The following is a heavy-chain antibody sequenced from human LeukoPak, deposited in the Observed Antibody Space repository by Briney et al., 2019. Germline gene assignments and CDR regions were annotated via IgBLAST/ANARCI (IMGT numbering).Heavy chain of an antibody. D-gene: IGHD3-10*01. Sequence: SGLTLVKPTQTLTLTCTFSGFSLSTSRLGVGWIRQPPGKALQWLAIIYWDDDKRYSPSLKSRLTITKDTSKNQVVLTMTNMDPLDTATYYCAHRPITMGAFEIWGQGTMVTVSS. CDR2: IYWDDDK. CDR3: AHRPITMGAFEI. J-gene: IGHJ3*02. V-gene: IGHV2-5*02. CDR1: GFSLSTSRLG.